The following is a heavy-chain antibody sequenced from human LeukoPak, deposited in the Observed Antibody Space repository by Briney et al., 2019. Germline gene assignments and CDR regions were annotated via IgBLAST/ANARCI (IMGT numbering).Heavy chain of an antibody. J-gene: IGHJ6*02. CDR2: IYSGGST. CDR3: ARGMGSSWPNYYYYGMDV. D-gene: IGHD6-13*01. CDR1: GFTVSSNY. V-gene: IGHV3-53*04. Sequence: GGSLRLSCAASGFTVSSNYMSWVRPAPGKGLEWVSVIYSGGSTYYADSVKGRFTISRHNSKNTLYLQMNSLRAEDTAVYYCARGMGSSWPNYYYYGMDVWGQGTTVTVSS.